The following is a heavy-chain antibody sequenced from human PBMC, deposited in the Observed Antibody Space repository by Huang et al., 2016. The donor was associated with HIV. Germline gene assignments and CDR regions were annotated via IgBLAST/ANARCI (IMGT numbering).Heavy chain of an antibody. Sequence: QVQLQQWGAELLKPSETLSLTCAVSGGSFSGHYWTCIRQPPGRGLEWIGEISDSGSTPDNPSLRSRVTISGDTSQSQFSLKLNSVIAADTAIYYCARMFKYDSGGYWGNDAFDIWGQGTMVTVSS. V-gene: IGHV4-34*02. CDR1: GGSFSGHY. CDR2: ISDSGST. CDR3: ARMFKYDSGGYWGNDAFDI. J-gene: IGHJ3*02. D-gene: IGHD3-22*01.